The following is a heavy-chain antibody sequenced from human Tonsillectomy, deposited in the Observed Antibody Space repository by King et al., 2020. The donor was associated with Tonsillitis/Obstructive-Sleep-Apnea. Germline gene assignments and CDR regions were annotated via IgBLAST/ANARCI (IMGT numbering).Heavy chain of an antibody. CDR2: ISYDGSKR. CDR3: AKGELWDVGYDGFDI. V-gene: IGHV3-30*18. J-gene: IGHJ3*02. D-gene: IGHD1-26*01. CDR1: GFNFSTFG. Sequence: VQLVESGGGVVQPGRSLRLSCAASGFNFSTFGMHWVRQAPGKGLEWVAVISYDGSKRYYRDSVKGRFTLSRDNSKNTLYLQMNSLRAEDTAVYYCAKGELWDVGYDGFDIWGQGTTVTVSS.